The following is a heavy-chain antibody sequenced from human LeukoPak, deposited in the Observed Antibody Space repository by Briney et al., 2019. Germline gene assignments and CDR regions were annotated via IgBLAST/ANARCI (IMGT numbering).Heavy chain of an antibody. J-gene: IGHJ4*02. CDR1: GLTFSSYG. D-gene: IGHD3-22*01. Sequence: PGGSLRLSCEASGLTFSSYGRNWFGQVQGRGLEWVSYISSSSSTIYYADSVKGRFTISRDNAKNSLYLQMNSLRDEDTAVYYCASSYDGDYWGQGTLVTVSS. V-gene: IGHV3-48*02. CDR2: ISSSSSTI. CDR3: ASSYDGDY.